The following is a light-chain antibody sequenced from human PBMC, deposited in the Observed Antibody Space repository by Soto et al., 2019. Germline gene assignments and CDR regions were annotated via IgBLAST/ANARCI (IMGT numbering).Light chain of an antibody. J-gene: IGLJ2*01. V-gene: IGLV1-40*01. CDR1: SSNIGADND. Sequence: QSVLTQPPSVSGAPGQRVTMSCTGSSSNIGADNDVHWYQQLPGTAPKLLIFLNTNRPSGVPDRFSGSKSGTSASLAITGLQAEDEADYYCQSYDSSLSAFVFGGGTQLTVL. CDR3: QSYDSSLSAFV. CDR2: LNT.